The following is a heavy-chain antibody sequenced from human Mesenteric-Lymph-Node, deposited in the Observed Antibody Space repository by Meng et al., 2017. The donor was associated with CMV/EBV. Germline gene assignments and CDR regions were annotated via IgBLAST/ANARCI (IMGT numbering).Heavy chain of an antibody. Sequence: ASGFTVSGNYMSWVRQAPGKGLEWVSVIYGGGSTYYADSVRGRFTISRDYSKNTLYLQMNSLRAEDTAVYYCARVSYSSSWYYFDYWGQGTLVTVSS. J-gene: IGHJ4*02. D-gene: IGHD6-13*01. V-gene: IGHV3-53*01. CDR1: GFTVSGNY. CDR3: ARVSYSSSWYYFDY. CDR2: IYGGGST.